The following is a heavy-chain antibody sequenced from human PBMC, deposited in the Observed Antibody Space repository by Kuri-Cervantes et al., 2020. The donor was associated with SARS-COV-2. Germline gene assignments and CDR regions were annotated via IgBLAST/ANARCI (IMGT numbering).Heavy chain of an antibody. CDR2: ISYDGSNK. CDR1: GFTFSSYG. V-gene: IGHV3-30*18. CDR3: AKDRVGVQDF. D-gene: IGHD2-21*01. J-gene: IGHJ4*02. Sequence: LSLTCAASGFTFSSYGMHWVRQAPGKGLEWVAVISYDGSNKYYADSVKGRFTISRDNSKNTLYLQMDSLRSEDTAMYYCAKDRVGVQDFWGQGTLVTVSS.